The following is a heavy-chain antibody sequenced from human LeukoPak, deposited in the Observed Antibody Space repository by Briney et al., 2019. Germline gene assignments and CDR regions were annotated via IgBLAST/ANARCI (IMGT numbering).Heavy chain of an antibody. CDR2: IYSGGST. CDR1: GLTVNKNY. D-gene: IGHD2-15*01. Sequence: PGGSLRLSCAASGLTVNKNYMKWVRQAPGKGLEWVSLIYSGGSTYYADSVTRQFTLSIDNHKNTVYLHMNKLCAEDTDVYVCVGDKHWSGCSGFGLWGQGTLVTVSS. V-gene: IGHV3-53*01. J-gene: IGHJ4*02. CDR3: VGDKHWSGCSGFGL.